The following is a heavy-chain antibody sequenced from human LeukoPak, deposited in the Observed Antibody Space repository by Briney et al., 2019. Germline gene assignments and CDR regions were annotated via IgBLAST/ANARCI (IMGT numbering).Heavy chain of an antibody. V-gene: IGHV3-30*02. J-gene: IGHJ4*02. CDR3: AKDFVVLEWLLYDY. Sequence: PGGSLRLSCAASGFTFSSYGMHWVRQAPGKGLEWLAFIRYDGSNKYYADSVKGRFTISRDNSKNTLYLQMNSLRAEDTAVYYCAKDFVVLEWLLYDYWGQGTLVTVSS. CDR1: GFTFSSYG. CDR2: IRYDGSNK. D-gene: IGHD3-3*01.